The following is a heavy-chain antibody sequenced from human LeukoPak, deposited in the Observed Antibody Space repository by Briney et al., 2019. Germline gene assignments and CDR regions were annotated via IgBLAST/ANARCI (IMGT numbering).Heavy chain of an antibody. Sequence: SDTLSLTCAVSGYSISSSNWWGWIRQPPGKGLEWIGYIYYSGSIYYNPSLKSRVTMSVDTSKNQFSLKLISVTAADTAVYYCARGQGATVPQVGKNWFDPWGQGTRVIVSS. CDR2: IYYSGSI. CDR3: ARGQGATVPQVGKNWFDP. D-gene: IGHD1-26*01. V-gene: IGHV4-28*05. CDR1: GYSISSSNW. J-gene: IGHJ5*02.